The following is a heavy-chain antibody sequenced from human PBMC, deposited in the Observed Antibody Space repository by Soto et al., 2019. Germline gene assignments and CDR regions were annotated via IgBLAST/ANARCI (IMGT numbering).Heavy chain of an antibody. J-gene: IGHJ4*02. CDR1: GSSISSSSNH. D-gene: IGHD6-19*01. V-gene: IGHV4-39*01. CDR3: ARRGFSSAWLQYYFDY. CDR2: IYYSGST. Sequence: SETLSLTCAVSGSSISSSSNHWGWIRQPPGKGLEWLGNIYYSGSTYYNPSLQSRVTISVDTSENQFSLKLSSVTAADTAVYYCARRGFSSAWLQYYFDYWGQGTLVTVSS.